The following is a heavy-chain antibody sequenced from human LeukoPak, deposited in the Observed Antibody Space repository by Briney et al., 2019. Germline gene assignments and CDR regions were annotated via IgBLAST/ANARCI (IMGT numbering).Heavy chain of an antibody. CDR1: GFTFSTYA. CDR3: ARVTIFYGMDV. CDR2: INHSGST. J-gene: IGHJ6*02. D-gene: IGHD3-3*01. V-gene: IGHV4-34*01. Sequence: GSLRLSCAASGFTFSTYAMSWIRQPPGKGLEWIGEINHSGSTNYNPSLKSRVTISVDTSKNQFSLKLSSVTAADTAVYYCARVTIFYGMDVWGQGTTVTVSS.